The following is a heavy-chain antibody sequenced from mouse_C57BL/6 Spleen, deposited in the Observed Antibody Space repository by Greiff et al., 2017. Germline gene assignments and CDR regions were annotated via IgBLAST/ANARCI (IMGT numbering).Heavy chain of an antibody. CDR1: GFTFSDYY. J-gene: IGHJ4*01. V-gene: IGHV5-16*01. D-gene: IGHD2-3*01. CDR2: INYDGSST. CDR3: ARVGYYVDYAMDY. Sequence: EVKLMESEGGLVQPGSSMKLSCTASGFTFSDYYMAWVRQVPEKGLEWVANINYDGSSTYYLDSLKSRFIISRDNAKNILYLQMSSLKSEDTATYYCARVGYYVDYAMDYWGQGTSVTVSS.